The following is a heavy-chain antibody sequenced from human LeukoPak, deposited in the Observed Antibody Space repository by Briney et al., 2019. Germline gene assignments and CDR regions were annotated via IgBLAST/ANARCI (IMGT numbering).Heavy chain of an antibody. D-gene: IGHD1-26*01. Sequence: SETLSLTCTVSGDSISNYYWSWIRQPPGKGLEWIAYIDYRGSTTYNPSLKSRVTISVDTSKNQFSLKLSSVTAADTAVYYCARSVGATTFDYWGQGTLVTVSS. CDR2: IDYRGST. V-gene: IGHV4-59*01. CDR3: ARSVGATTFDY. J-gene: IGHJ4*02. CDR1: GDSISNYY.